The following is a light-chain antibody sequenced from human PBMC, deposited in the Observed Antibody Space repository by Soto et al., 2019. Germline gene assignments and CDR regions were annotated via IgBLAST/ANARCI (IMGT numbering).Light chain of an antibody. CDR3: QHLNNYPPYT. V-gene: IGKV1-5*03. J-gene: IGKJ2*01. CDR2: KAS. CDR1: QGISSW. Sequence: DIQMTQSPATLSASSGDRGTITCRASQGISSWLAWDQQKPGKAPKLLIYKASSLESGVPSRFSGSGSGTEFTLTITSLQPEDLATYFCQHLNNYPPYTFGQGTKLDI.